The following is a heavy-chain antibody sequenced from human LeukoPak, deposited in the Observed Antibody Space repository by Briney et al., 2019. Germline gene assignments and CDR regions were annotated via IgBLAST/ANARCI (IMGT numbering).Heavy chain of an antibody. J-gene: IGHJ3*02. CDR1: GYTFTSYY. CDR2: INPSGGST. V-gene: IGHV1-46*01. D-gene: IGHD2-21*02. CDR3: ARGYVNCGGDCHSVGFDAFDI. Sequence: ASVKVSCKASGYTFTSYYMHWVRQAPGQGLEWMGIINPSGGSTSYAQKFQGRVTMTRDTSTSTVYMELSSLRSEDTAVYYCARGYVNCGGDCHSVGFDAFDIWGQGTMVTVSS.